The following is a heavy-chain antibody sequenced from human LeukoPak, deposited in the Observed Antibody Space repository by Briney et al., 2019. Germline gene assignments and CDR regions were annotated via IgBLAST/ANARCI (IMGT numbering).Heavy chain of an antibody. CDR3: ARDYGSGSPQGPFDY. J-gene: IGHJ4*02. CDR1: GFTSSSYA. CDR2: ISYDGSNK. V-gene: IGHV3-30*04. D-gene: IGHD3-10*01. Sequence: GGSLRLSCAASGFTSSSYAMHWVRQAPGKGLERVAVISYDGSNKYYADSVKGRFTISRDNSKNTLYLQMNSLRAEDTAVYYCARDYGSGSPQGPFDYWGQGTLVTVSS.